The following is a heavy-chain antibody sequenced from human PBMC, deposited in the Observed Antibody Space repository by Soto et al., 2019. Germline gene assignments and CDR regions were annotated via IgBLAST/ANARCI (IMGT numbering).Heavy chain of an antibody. V-gene: IGHV4-4*02. J-gene: IGHJ2*01. CDR2: IYESGIT. CDR1: GGSISSSSSNY. Sequence: QVQLQESGPGLVKPSGTLSLTCAVSGGSISSSSSNYWSWVRQPPGKWLEWIGDIYESGITNYNPSLQSRVTISMEQSKNQLSLKVTSVTAADTAVYYCAREVAGIHWYFDLWGRGTLVTVSS. CDR3: AREVAGIHWYFDL. D-gene: IGHD1-26*01.